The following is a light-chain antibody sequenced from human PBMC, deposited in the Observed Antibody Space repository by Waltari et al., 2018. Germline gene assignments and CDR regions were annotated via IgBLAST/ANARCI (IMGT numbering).Light chain of an antibody. Sequence: DIQMTQSPSSLSASVGDRVTITCRASQSISTFLNWYQQKPTKAPKLLIYASSTLQSGVPSRFTGSGSGTDFTLTISCLQPEDFATYYCQQSYSTPYTFGQGTQVDIK. CDR1: QSISTF. V-gene: IGKV1-39*01. CDR2: ASS. J-gene: IGKJ2*01. CDR3: QQSYSTPYT.